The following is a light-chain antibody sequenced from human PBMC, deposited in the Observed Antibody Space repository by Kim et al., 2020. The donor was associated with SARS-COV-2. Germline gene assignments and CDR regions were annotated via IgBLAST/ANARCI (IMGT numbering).Light chain of an antibody. Sequence: SYELTQPPSVSVSPGQTATIICSGDKLGHKYVSWYQQRPGQSPVVVIYQHNKRPSGIPERFSGSDSGNTATLTISGTQAVDEADYYCQAWDSSTAVFGGGTKLTVL. CDR1: KLGHKY. V-gene: IGLV3-1*01. CDR3: QAWDSSTAV. J-gene: IGLJ3*02. CDR2: QHN.